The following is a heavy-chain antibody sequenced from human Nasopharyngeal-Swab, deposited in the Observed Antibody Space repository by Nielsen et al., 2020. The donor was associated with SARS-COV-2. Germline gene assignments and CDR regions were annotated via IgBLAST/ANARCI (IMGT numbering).Heavy chain of an antibody. D-gene: IGHD2-15*01. CDR2: IYYSGST. Sequence: SETLSLTCTVSGGSISSYYWSWIRQPPGKGLEWIGYIYYSGSTNYNPSLKSRVTISVDTSKNQFSLKLSSVTAADTAVYYCAFTSGGGREYWYFDLWGRGTLVTVSS. V-gene: IGHV4-59*01. CDR3: AFTSGGGREYWYFDL. J-gene: IGHJ2*01. CDR1: GGSISSYY.